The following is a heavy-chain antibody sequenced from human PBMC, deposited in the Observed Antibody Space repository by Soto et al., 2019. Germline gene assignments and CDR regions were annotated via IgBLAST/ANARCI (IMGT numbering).Heavy chain of an antibody. J-gene: IGHJ6*02. CDR3: ARGGRAVEQQLVSAATAYYYYYCMDV. V-gene: IGHV3-21*01. Sequence: EVQLVESGGGLVQPGGSLRLSCAASGFTFSSYSMNWVRQAPGKGLEWVSSISSSSSYIYYADSVQGRFTISRDNAKNSLYLQMNSLRAEDTAVYYCARGGRAVEQQLVSAATAYYYYYCMDVWGQGTTVTVSS. D-gene: IGHD6-13*01. CDR1: GFTFSSYS. CDR2: ISSSSSYI.